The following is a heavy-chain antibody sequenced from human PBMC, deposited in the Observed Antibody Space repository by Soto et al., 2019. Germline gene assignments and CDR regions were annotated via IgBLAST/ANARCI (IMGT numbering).Heavy chain of an antibody. CDR1: GFTFNNYA. CDR3: AKDERWWGKDSYYCAMDV. V-gene: IGHV3-23*01. Sequence: EVQLLESGGGLVQPGGSLRLSCAASGFTFNNYAMSWVRQAPGKGLEWVSGISGSGTYTFYAESVKGRFTISRDSSKNLLFLQMNSMRAEDTAVYYCAKDERWWGKDSYYCAMDVWGQGTTVTVSS. D-gene: IGHD2-8*02. CDR2: ISGSGTYT. J-gene: IGHJ6*02.